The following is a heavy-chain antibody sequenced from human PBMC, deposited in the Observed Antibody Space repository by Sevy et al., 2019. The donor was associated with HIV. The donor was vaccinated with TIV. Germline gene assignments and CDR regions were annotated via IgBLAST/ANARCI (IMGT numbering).Heavy chain of an antibody. V-gene: IGHV3-7*01. D-gene: IGHD4-17*01. CDR3: ARTVSTVTPFDY. CDR1: GFTFSDYW. Sequence: GGSLRLSCTASGFTFSDYWMSWVRQAPGKGLEWVANIKQDGSYKHYVDSVKGRFTITRDNATNSLYLQMNSLRAGDETVLYCARTVSTVTPFDYWGQGTLVTVSS. CDR2: IKQDGSYK. J-gene: IGHJ4*02.